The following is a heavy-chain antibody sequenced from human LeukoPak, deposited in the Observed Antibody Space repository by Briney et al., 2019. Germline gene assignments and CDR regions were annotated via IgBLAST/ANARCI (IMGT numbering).Heavy chain of an antibody. CDR1: GYTFTSYD. J-gene: IGHJ4*02. D-gene: IGHD3-3*01. CDR2: MNPNSGNT. CDR3: ARGGPTYYGFWSGYYTVDY. V-gene: IGHV1-8*03. Sequence: GASVKVSCKASGYTFTSYDINWVRQATGQGLEWIGWMNPNSGNTGYAQKFQGRVTITRNTSISTAYMELSSLRSEDTAVYYCARGGPTYYGFWSGYYTVDYWGQGTLVTVSS.